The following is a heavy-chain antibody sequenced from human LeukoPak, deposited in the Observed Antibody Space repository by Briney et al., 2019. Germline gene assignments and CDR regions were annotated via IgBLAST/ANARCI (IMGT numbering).Heavy chain of an antibody. CDR2: ISSGGTYI. Sequence: GGSLRLSCAASGFTFSTYSMNWVRQAPGKGLEWVSSISSGGTYIYYADSVKGRFIISRDNARNSLYLQMNSLRADDTAVYYCAKDRGGDYDGFDYWGQGTLVTVSS. CDR3: AKDRGGDYDGFDY. CDR1: GFTFSTYS. J-gene: IGHJ4*02. D-gene: IGHD4-17*01. V-gene: IGHV3-21*01.